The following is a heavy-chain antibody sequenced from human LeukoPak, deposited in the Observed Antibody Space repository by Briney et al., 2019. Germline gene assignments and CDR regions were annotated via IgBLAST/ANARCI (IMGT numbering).Heavy chain of an antibody. CDR3: AKDWMSTIINYFDY. D-gene: IGHD5-12*01. CDR1: GFTVSSNY. J-gene: IGHJ4*02. V-gene: IGHV3-53*01. Sequence: GGSLRLSCAASGFTVSSNYMSWVRQAPGKGLEWVSVIYSGGSTYYADSVKGRFTISRHNSKNTLYLQMNSLRAEDTAVYYCAKDWMSTIINYFDYWGQGTLVTVSS. CDR2: IYSGGST.